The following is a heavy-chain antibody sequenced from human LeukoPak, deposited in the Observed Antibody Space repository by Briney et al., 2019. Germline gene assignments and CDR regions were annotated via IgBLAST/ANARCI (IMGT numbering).Heavy chain of an antibody. CDR1: GLTFSSDG. CDR3: ARDIKRYGSGSLYLDY. D-gene: IGHD3-10*01. CDR2: IGYDGSNE. Sequence: GRSLTLSCAASGLTFSSDGMHWARQARGEGLEWVALIGYDGSNEDYADSVTGRFTISRDNSKNTLSLQMYRLRAEDTAVYYCARDIKRYGSGSLYLDYWGQGTMVTVSS. V-gene: IGHV3-33*01. J-gene: IGHJ4*02.